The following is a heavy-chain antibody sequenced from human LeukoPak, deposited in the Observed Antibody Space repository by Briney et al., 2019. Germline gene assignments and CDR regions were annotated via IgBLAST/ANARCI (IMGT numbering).Heavy chain of an antibody. Sequence: LWGVLRLSCAASGFTFSSYAMSWVRQAPGKGLEWVSAISGSGGSTYYADSVKGRFTISRDNSKNTLYLQMNSLRAEDTAVYYCAKDILTGKDYFDYWGQGTLVTVSS. CDR3: AKDILTGKDYFDY. V-gene: IGHV3-23*01. CDR1: GFTFSSYA. CDR2: ISGSGGST. D-gene: IGHD3-9*01. J-gene: IGHJ4*02.